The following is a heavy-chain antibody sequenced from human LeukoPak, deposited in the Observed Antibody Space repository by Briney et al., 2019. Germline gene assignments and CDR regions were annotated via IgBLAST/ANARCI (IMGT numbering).Heavy chain of an antibody. J-gene: IGHJ4*02. CDR1: GGSISSYY. CDR2: IYYSGST. V-gene: IGHV4-59*08. CDR3: ARRRYYYDSSYFDY. D-gene: IGHD3-22*01. Sequence: SETLSLTCTVSGGSISSYYWSWIRQPPGEGLEWIGYIYYSGSTNYNPSLKSRVTISVDTSKNQFSLKLSSVTAADTAVYYCARRRYYYDSSYFDYWGQGTLVTVSS.